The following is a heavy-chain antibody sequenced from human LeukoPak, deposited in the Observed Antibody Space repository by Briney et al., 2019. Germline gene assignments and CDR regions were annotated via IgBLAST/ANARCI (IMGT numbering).Heavy chain of an antibody. V-gene: IGHV3-23*01. CDR3: ARAVPYGPEDY. CDR1: GFTFSSYA. J-gene: IGHJ4*02. Sequence: GGSLRLSCAASGFTFSSYAMSWVRQAPGKGLEWVSVISGNGGSTYYADSVKGRFTISRDNAKNSLYLQMNSLRAEDTAVYYCARAVPYGPEDYWGQGTLVTVSS. D-gene: IGHD1-14*01. CDR2: ISGNGGST.